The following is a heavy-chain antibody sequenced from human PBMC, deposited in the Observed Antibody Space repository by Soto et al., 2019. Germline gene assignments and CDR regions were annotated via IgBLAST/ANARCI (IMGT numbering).Heavy chain of an antibody. Sequence: SETLSLTCTVSGGSVSSGSYYCSWIRQPQGKGLECIVYIYYSGSTNYNPSLKSRVTISVDTSKNQFSLKLSSVTAADTAVYYCARVVRYYYGSGSYYNVWFDPWGQGTLVTVSS. D-gene: IGHD3-10*01. CDR2: IYYSGST. V-gene: IGHV4-61*01. CDR3: ARVVRYYYGSGSYYNVWFDP. CDR1: GGSVSSGSYY. J-gene: IGHJ5*02.